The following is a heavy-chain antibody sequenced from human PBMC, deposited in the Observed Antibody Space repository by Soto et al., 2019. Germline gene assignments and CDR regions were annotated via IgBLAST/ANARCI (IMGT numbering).Heavy chain of an antibody. D-gene: IGHD6-19*01. CDR2: INAGNGNT. J-gene: IGHJ4*02. V-gene: IGHV1-3*01. CDR1: GGTFSSYT. Sequence: GASVKVSCKASGGTFSSYTISWVRQAPGQGLEWMGWINAGNGNTKYSQKFQGRVTITRDTSANTAYMELSSLRSEDTAVYYCARGTGWYPPFDYWGQGTLVTVSS. CDR3: ARGTGWYPPFDY.